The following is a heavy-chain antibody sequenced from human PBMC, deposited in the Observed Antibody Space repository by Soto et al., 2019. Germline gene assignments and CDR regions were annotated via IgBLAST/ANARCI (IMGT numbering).Heavy chain of an antibody. D-gene: IGHD3-16*01. CDR1: GFTYSSND. Sequence: EVQLLESGGGLVQPGESLRLSCAASGFTYSSNDMSWVRQAPGKGLEWVSTISGNGATTSYADSVKGRFTISRDNSKNTLFLQMNRLRGEDTALYYCAKNRGNYDHWGQGTLVTVSS. CDR3: AKNRGNYDH. J-gene: IGHJ4*02. V-gene: IGHV3-23*01. CDR2: ISGNGATT.